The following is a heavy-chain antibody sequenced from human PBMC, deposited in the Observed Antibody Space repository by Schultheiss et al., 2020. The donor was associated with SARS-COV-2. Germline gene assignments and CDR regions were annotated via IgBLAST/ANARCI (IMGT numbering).Heavy chain of an antibody. V-gene: IGHV4-4*02. D-gene: IGHD6-13*01. CDR3: ARPPLTYSSSWYTAQGDFDY. CDR2: IFHTGST. Sequence: GSLRLSCAASGFTFSSYAMSWVRQHPGKGLEWIGEIFHTGSTNYNPSLKSRVTISVDTSKNQFSLKLSSVTAADTAVYYCARPPLTYSSSWYTAQGDFDYWGQGTLVTVSS. J-gene: IGHJ4*02. CDR1: GFTFSSYAM.